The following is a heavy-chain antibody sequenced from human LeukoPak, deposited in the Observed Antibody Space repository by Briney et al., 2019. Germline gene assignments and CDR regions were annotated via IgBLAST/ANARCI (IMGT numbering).Heavy chain of an antibody. CDR2: ISSFSSTI. J-gene: IGHJ4*02. D-gene: IGHD2-15*01. CDR1: GFTFSSYS. CDR3: ARGGYCSGGSCYVGVFDY. Sequence: GGSLRLSCAASGFTFSSYSMNWVRQAPGKGLDWVSYISSFSSTIYYADSVKGRFTISRDNAKNSLYLQMNSLRAEDTAVYYCARGGYCSGGSCYVGVFDYWGQGTLVTVSS. V-gene: IGHV3-48*01.